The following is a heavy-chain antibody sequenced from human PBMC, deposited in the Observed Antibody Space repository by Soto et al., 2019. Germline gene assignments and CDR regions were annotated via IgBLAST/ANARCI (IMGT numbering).Heavy chain of an antibody. CDR3: ARGDDADTAMFTSYFDY. V-gene: IGHV4-34*01. Sequence: QVQLQQWGAGLLKPSETLSLTCAVYGGSFSGYYWSWIRQPPGKGLEWIGEINHSGSTNYNPSLKSRVTISVDTSKNQFSLKLSSVTAADTAVYYCARGDDADTAMFTSYFDYWGQGTLVTVSS. J-gene: IGHJ4*02. CDR2: INHSGST. D-gene: IGHD5-18*01. CDR1: GGSFSGYY.